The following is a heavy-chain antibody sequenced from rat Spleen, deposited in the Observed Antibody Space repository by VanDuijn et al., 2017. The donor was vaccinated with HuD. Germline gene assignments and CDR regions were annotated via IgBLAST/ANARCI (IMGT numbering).Heavy chain of an antibody. J-gene: IGHJ3*01. CDR1: GFTFSNFY. CDR2: ISFHGDNT. Sequence: EVQLVESDGGLVHPGRSLKLSCAASGFTFSNFYMAWVRQVPTRGLEWVATISFHGDNTYYRDSVKGRFTISRDNTKNTLYLQMDGLRSEDTATYYCVSHGARISRFAYWGQGTLVTVSS. V-gene: IGHV5-29*01. D-gene: IGHD2-7*01. CDR3: VSHGARISRFAY.